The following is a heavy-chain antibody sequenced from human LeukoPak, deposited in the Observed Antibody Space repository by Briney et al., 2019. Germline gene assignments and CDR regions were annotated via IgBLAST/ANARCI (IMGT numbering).Heavy chain of an antibody. CDR2: ISYDGRNK. V-gene: IGHV3-30*04. CDR1: GFTFSSSA. J-gene: IGHJ4*02. D-gene: IGHD2-2*02. CDR3: ARGSLGYCDSTSCFTQFDY. Sequence: PGKSLRLSCAASGFTFSSSAIHWVRQAPGKGLEWVAVISYDGRNKNYADSVKGRFTISRDNSKNTLYLQMNSLRAEDTAVYYCARGSLGYCDSTSCFTQFDYWGQGTLVTVSS.